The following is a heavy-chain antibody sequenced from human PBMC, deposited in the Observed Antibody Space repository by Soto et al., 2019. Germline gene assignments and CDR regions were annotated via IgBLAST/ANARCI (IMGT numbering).Heavy chain of an antibody. CDR3: ARDICSSTSCYALEY. Sequence: GASVKVSCKASGYTFTSYYMHWVRQAPGQGLEWMGIINPSGGSTSYAQKFQGRVTMTRDTSTSTVYMELSSLRSEDTAVYYCARDICSSTSCYALEYWGQGTLVTVSS. CDR2: INPSGGST. CDR1: GYTFTSYY. V-gene: IGHV1-46*01. J-gene: IGHJ4*02. D-gene: IGHD2-2*01.